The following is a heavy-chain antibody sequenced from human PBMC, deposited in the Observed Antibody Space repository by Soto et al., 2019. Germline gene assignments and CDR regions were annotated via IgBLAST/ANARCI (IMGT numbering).Heavy chain of an antibody. CDR3: ARGALDIVVVVAGSDAFDI. CDR1: GYTFTSYG. Sequence: QVQLVQSGAEVKKPGASVKVSCKASGYTFTSYGISWVRQAPGQGLEWMGWISAYNGNTNYAQKRQGRDTMTTDTSTSTAYMELRSLRSDDTAVYYCARGALDIVVVVAGSDAFDIWGQGTMVTVSS. D-gene: IGHD2-15*01. CDR2: ISAYNGNT. J-gene: IGHJ3*02. V-gene: IGHV1-18*01.